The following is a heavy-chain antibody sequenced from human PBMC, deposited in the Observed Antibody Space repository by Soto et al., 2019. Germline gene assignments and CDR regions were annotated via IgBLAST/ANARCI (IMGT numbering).Heavy chain of an antibody. J-gene: IGHJ6*02. Sequence: QVQLVQSGAEVKKPGSSVKVSCKASGGTFSSYAISWVRQAPGQGLEWMGGIIPIFGTANYAQKFQGRVTITADESTSPGYMELSSLRSEDTAVYYCARAHRFLIAATGNSHYYYHGMDVWGQGTTVTVSS. V-gene: IGHV1-69*01. CDR2: IIPIFGTA. CDR3: ARAHRFLIAATGNSHYYYHGMDV. D-gene: IGHD6-13*01. CDR1: GGTFSSYA.